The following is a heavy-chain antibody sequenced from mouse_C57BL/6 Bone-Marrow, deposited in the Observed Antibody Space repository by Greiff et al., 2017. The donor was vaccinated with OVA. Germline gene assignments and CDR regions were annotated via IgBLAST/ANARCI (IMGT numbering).Heavy chain of an antibody. CDR1: GFNIKDDY. V-gene: IGHV14-4*01. D-gene: IGHD1-1*01. Sequence: VQLQQSGAELVRPGASVKLSCTASGFNIKDDYMHWVKQRPEQGLEWIGWIDPENGDTEYASKFQGKATITADTSSNTAYLQLSSLTSEDTAVYYCTTVYYYGSSWDYRGQGTTLTVSS. CDR2: IDPENGDT. CDR3: TTVYYYGSSWDY. J-gene: IGHJ2*01.